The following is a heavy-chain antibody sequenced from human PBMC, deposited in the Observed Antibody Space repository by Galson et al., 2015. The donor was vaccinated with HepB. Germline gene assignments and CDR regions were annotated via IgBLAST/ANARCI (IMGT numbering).Heavy chain of an antibody. CDR3: TTEKRLGVRGVEKGVWYVEG. CDR2: IKSKTDGGTT. V-gene: IGHV3-15*01. J-gene: IGHJ4*02. CDR1: GFTFSNAW. Sequence: SLRLSCAASGFTFSNAWMIWVRQAPGKGLEWVVRIKSKTDGGTTDYAAAVKGRFTISRDDSKNTVYLQMNSLKTEDTAVYYCTTEKRLGVRGVEKGVWYVEGWGQGTLVTVSA. D-gene: IGHD3-10*01.